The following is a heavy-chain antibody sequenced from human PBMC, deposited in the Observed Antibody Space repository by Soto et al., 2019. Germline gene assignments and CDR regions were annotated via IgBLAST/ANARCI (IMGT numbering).Heavy chain of an antibody. V-gene: IGHV1-18*01. CDR3: TRDAKYYDILTGYFVNDY. Sequence: ASVKVSCKASGYTFSNIGISWVRQAPGQGLEWLGWISTDNGNTKYAQKFQGRVTMTADTAATTAYMELRSLRSDDTAVYYCTRDAKYYDILTGYFVNDYWGQGTLVTVSS. D-gene: IGHD3-9*01. J-gene: IGHJ4*02. CDR1: GYTFSNIG. CDR2: ISTDNGNT.